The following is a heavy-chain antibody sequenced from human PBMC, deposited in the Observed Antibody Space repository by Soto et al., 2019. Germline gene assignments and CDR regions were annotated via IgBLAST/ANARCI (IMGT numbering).Heavy chain of an antibody. D-gene: IGHD2-2*01. CDR2: ISAYNGNT. CDR1: GYTFTSYG. Sequence: QVQLVQSGAEVKKPGASVKVSCKASGYTFTSYGISWVRQAPGQGLEWMGWISAYNGNTNYAQKLQGRVTMTTDTSTSTAYMELRSLRSDDTDVYYCARVDIVVVPAARGREMARRHYYYGMDVWGQGTTVTVSS. CDR3: ARVDIVVVPAARGREMARRHYYYGMDV. V-gene: IGHV1-18*01. J-gene: IGHJ6*02.